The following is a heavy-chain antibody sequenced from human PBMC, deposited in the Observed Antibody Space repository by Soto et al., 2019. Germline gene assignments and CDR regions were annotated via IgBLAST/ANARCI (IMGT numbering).Heavy chain of an antibody. Sequence: SVKVSCKASGGTFSSYAISWVRQAPGQGLEWMGGIIPIFGTANYAQKFQGRVTITADESTSTAYMELSSLRSEDTAVYYCARDDPRDSSGYYFTYGMDVWGQGTTVTVS. J-gene: IGHJ6*02. CDR2: IIPIFGTA. V-gene: IGHV1-69*13. CDR1: GGTFSSYA. CDR3: ARDDPRDSSGYYFTYGMDV. D-gene: IGHD3-22*01.